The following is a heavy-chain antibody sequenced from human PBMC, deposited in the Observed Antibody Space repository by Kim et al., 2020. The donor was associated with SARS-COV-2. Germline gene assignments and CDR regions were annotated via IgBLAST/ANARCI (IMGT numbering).Heavy chain of an antibody. CDR2: ISYDGSNK. CDR1: GFTFSSYG. CDR3: AKATDF. V-gene: IGHV3-30*18. Sequence: GGSLRLSCAASGFTFSSYGMHWVRQAPGKGLEWVAVISYDGSNKYYADSVKGRFTISRDNSKNTLYLQMNSPRAEATAVYYCAKATDFWGQGTLVTVSS. D-gene: IGHD3-3*01. J-gene: IGHJ4*02.